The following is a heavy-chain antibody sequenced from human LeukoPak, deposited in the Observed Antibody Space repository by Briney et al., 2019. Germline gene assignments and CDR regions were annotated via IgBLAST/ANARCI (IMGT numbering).Heavy chain of an antibody. Sequence: GGSLRLSCAASGFTFSSHSMNWVRQAPGKGLEWVSYISRSSSTIYYADSVKGRFTISRDNAKNSLYLQLNSLRAEDTAVYYCARDKAFDYWGQGTLVTVSS. CDR3: ARDKAFDY. V-gene: IGHV3-48*01. CDR1: GFTFSSHS. CDR2: ISRSSSTI. J-gene: IGHJ4*02.